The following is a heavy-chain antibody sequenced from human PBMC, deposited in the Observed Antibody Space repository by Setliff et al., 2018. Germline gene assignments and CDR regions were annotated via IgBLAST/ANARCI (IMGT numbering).Heavy chain of an antibody. V-gene: IGHV4-39*01. CDR3: ARLYEFCSGGSCYSGYSGYYYMDV. J-gene: IGHJ6*03. CDR2: IYYSGST. D-gene: IGHD2-15*01. Sequence: PSETLSLTCTVSGGSISSRNYYWGWIRQPPGKGLEWIGSIYYSGSTYYNPSLKSRITISVDTSKNQFSLKLSSVTAADTAVYYCARLYEFCSGGSCYSGYSGYYYMDVWGKGTTVTVSS. CDR1: GGSISSRNYY.